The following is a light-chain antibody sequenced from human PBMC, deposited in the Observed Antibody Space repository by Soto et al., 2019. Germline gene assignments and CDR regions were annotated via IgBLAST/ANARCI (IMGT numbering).Light chain of an antibody. V-gene: IGLV2-14*03. J-gene: IGLJ2*01. CDR1: SSDVGGYNH. CDR2: EVC. CDR3: CSYRSDISVV. Sequence: QSALTQPASVSGSPGQSITISCTGTSSDVGGYNHVSWYQQHPGKAPKLMIYEVCNRPSGVSDRFSGSKSGTTASLTISGLQAEDEADYYCCSYRSDISVVFGGGTKLTVL.